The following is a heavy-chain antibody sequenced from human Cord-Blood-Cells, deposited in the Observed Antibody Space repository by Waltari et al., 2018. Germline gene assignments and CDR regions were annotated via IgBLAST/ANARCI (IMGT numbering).Heavy chain of an antibody. CDR1: GGTLGSYA. Sequence: QVQLVQSGAEVTKPGSSVKVSCKASGGTLGSYAISWVRQAPGQGLEWMGGIIPILGIANYAQKFQGRVTITADESTSTAYMELSSLRSEDTAVYYCARFALEYYFDYWGQGTLVTVSS. D-gene: IGHD1-1*01. V-gene: IGHV1-69*04. CDR3: ARFALEYYFDY. J-gene: IGHJ4*02. CDR2: IIPILGIA.